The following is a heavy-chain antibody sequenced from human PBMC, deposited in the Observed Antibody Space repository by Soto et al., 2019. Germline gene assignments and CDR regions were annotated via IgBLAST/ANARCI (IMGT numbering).Heavy chain of an antibody. D-gene: IGHD3-16*01. CDR2: ISGSGGDT. CDR1: GFTFRSYA. CDR3: GKNPGLKAAQNWFEP. Sequence: GGSLRLSCVASGFTFRSYAMSWVCQAPGKGLEWVSSISGSGGDTFYADSVKGRFTISRDNSKNTLFLQMNNLGADDTAVYYCGKNPGLKAAQNWFEPWGQGTLVTVSS. V-gene: IGHV3-23*01. J-gene: IGHJ5*02.